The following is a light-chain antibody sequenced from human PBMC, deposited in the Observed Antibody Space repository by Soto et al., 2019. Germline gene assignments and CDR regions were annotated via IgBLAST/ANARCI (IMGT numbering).Light chain of an antibody. V-gene: IGKV3-15*01. Sequence: EIVMTQSPATLSVSPGERATLFCRASQSVRSSFLAWYQQKPGQAPRLLIYGASTRATGVPARFSGSGSGTEFTLTISSLQSEDFAVYYCQQYSAWPLTFGGGTKVEIK. CDR2: GAS. J-gene: IGKJ4*01. CDR3: QQYSAWPLT. CDR1: QSVRSS.